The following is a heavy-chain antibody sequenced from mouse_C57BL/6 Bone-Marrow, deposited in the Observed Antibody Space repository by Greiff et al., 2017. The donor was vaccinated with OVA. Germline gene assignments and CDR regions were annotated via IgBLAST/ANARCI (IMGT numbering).Heavy chain of an antibody. CDR1: GYTFTDYY. CDR2: INPYNGGT. D-gene: IGHD1-1*01. J-gene: IGHJ1*03. V-gene: IGHV1-19*01. CDR3: AREAIITTVVATSYWYFDV. Sequence: VQLKQSGPVLVKPGASVKMSCKASGYTFTDYYMNWVKQSHGKSLEWIGVINPYNGGTSYNQKFKGKATLTVDKSSSTAYMELNSLTSEDSAVYYCAREAIITTVVATSYWYFDVWGTGTTVTVSS.